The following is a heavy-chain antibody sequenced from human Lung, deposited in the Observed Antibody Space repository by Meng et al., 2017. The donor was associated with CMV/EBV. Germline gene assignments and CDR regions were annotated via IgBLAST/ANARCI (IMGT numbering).Heavy chain of an antibody. J-gene: IGHJ5*02. CDR3: ARGGPGAGKNWFDR. Sequence: GGSXRLXCVASGLTFSSHPMTWVRQAPGKGLEWVSSISGSGGSTYSADSVQGRFTISRDNSKNTLYLQMSALRDEDTALYNCARGGPGAGKNWFDRWGQGTLVTVSS. D-gene: IGHD6-19*01. V-gene: IGHV3-23*01. CDR1: GLTFSSHP. CDR2: ISGSGGST.